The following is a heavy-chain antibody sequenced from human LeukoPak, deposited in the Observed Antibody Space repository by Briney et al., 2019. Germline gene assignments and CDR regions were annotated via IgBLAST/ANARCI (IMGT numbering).Heavy chain of an antibody. J-gene: IGHJ4*02. CDR2: INHSGST. V-gene: IGHV4-34*01. CDR3: ARHGLFDY. D-gene: IGHD6-19*01. Sequence: GSLRLSCAASGFTFSSYGMSWIRQPPGKGLEWIGEINHSGSTNYNPSLKSRVTISVDTSKNQFSLKLSSVTAADTAVYYCARHGLFDYWGQGTLVTVSS. CDR1: GFTFSSYG.